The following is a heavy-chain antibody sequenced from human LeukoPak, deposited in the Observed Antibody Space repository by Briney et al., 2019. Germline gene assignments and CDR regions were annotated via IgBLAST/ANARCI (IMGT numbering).Heavy chain of an antibody. V-gene: IGHV3-23*01. CDR1: GFTFSNYA. Sequence: GGSLRLPCSASGFTFSNYAMSWVRQPPGKGLDLVSGIGSRGGRTFYADSVKGRFTISRDNSENTLYLQMNSLRAEDTAVYYCAKLGGYYDSSALRYFDFWGQGTLVTVSS. D-gene: IGHD3-22*01. CDR3: AKLGGYYDSSALRYFDF. CDR2: IGSRGGRT. J-gene: IGHJ4*02.